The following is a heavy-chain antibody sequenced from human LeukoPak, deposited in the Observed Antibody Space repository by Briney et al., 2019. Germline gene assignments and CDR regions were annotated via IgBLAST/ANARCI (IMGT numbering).Heavy chain of an antibody. CDR1: GYTFTSYA. CDR3: ARVQALYSSGWYGLRY. J-gene: IGHJ4*02. V-gene: IGHV1-2*02. CDR2: INPNSGGT. D-gene: IGHD6-19*01. Sequence: ASVKVSCKASGYTFTSYAMNWVRQAPGQGLEWMGWINPNSGGTNYAQKFQGRVTMTRDTSISTAYMELSRLRSDDTAVYYCARVQALYSSGWYGLRYWGQGILVTVSS.